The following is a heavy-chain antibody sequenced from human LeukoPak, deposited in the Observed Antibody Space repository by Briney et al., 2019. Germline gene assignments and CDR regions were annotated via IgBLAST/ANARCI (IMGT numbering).Heavy chain of an antibody. CDR1: GFTLSDSA. D-gene: IGHD1-26*01. CDR2: IDRPAKSYAT. V-gene: IGHV3-73*01. Sequence: PGGSLKLSCAASGFTLSDSAIHWVRQASGKWLEWLGLIDRPAKSYATAYGASVGDRFTISRDDSKNTAYLQMDSLKTEDTALYYCTRDRGTYNWLDPWGQGTLVTVSS. J-gene: IGHJ5*02. CDR3: TRDRGTYNWLDP.